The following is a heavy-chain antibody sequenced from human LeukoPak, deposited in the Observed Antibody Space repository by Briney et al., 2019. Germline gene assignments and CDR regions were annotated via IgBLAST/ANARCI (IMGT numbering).Heavy chain of an antibody. CDR2: IYTSGST. D-gene: IGHD1-1*01. J-gene: IGHJ6*03. Sequence: SETLSLTCTVSGGSISSYYWSWIRQPPGKGLEWIGSIYTSGSTNYNPSLKSRVTISVDTSKNQFSLKLSSVTAADTAVYYCARRVLDPSPSYYYYMDVWGKGTTVTVSS. V-gene: IGHV4-4*09. CDR3: ARRVLDPSPSYYYYMDV. CDR1: GGSISSYY.